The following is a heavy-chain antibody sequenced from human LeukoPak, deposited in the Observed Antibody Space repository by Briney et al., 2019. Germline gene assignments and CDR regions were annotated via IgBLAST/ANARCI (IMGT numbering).Heavy chain of an antibody. CDR3: ARATGDGYNSNDAFDI. CDR2: IYYSGST. CDR1: GGSISTSSSY. V-gene: IGHV4-61*05. D-gene: IGHD5-24*01. Sequence: SETLSLTCTVSGGSISTSSSYWGWIRQPPGKGLEWIGYIYYSGSTNYNPSLKSRVTISVDTSKNQFSLKLSSVTAADTAVYYCARATGDGYNSNDAFDIWGQGTMVTVSS. J-gene: IGHJ3*02.